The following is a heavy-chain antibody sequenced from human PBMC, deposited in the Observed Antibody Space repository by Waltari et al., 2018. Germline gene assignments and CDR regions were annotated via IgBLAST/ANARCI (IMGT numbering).Heavy chain of an antibody. D-gene: IGHD3-16*01. CDR3: ARDPTRLRTFDY. V-gene: IGHV4-34*01. Sequence: QVQLQQWGAGLLKPSETLSLTCAVYGGSLSDYYWSWIRQPPGKGLELIGEINHSGNTNYNPSLKSRVTISVDTSKNQFSLKLSSATAADTAVYYCARDPTRLRTFDYWGQGTLVTVSS. CDR1: GGSLSDYY. CDR2: INHSGNT. J-gene: IGHJ4*02.